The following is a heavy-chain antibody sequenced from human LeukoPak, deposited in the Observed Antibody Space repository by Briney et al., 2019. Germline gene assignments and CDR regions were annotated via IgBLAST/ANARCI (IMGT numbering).Heavy chain of an antibody. CDR1: GFTFTTSA. V-gene: IGHV1-58*02. CDR2: IVVGSGNT. J-gene: IGHJ5*02. D-gene: IGHD3-22*01. Sequence: SVKVSCKASGFTFTTSAMQWVRQARGQRLEWIGWIVVGSGNTNYAQKFQERVTITRDMSTSTAYMDLSSLRSEDTAVYYCAAKNYYYDSSGYYHWGQGTLVTVSS. CDR3: AAKNYYYDSSGYYH.